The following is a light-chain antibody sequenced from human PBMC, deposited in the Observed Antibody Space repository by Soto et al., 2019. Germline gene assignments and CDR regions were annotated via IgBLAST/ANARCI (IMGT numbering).Light chain of an antibody. CDR3: QQYNTYSWT. V-gene: IGKV1-5*03. CDR2: EAS. Sequence: DIQMTQSPSTLSASVGDRVTITWRASQSIKSWLAWYQQKPGKAPKLLIYEASSLESGVPSRFGGSGSGTEFTLTISSLQPDDFATYYCQQYNTYSWTFGQGTKVDIK. CDR1: QSIKSW. J-gene: IGKJ1*01.